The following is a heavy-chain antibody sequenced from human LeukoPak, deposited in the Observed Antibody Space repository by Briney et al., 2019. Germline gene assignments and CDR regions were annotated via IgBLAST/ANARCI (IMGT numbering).Heavy chain of an antibody. J-gene: IGHJ6*02. CDR1: GISLYNYR. Sequence: GASLRLSCAASGISLYNYRMSWVRQAPGQGQGLVSSISNSSCYIYYADSVKGRVAISKDNDKNSLYLQMNSLRAEDLAVYYCARESNISGTYNYGMDVWGQGTTVTVFS. CDR2: ISNSSCYI. V-gene: IGHV3-21*01. D-gene: IGHD1-20*01. CDR3: ARESNISGTYNYGMDV.